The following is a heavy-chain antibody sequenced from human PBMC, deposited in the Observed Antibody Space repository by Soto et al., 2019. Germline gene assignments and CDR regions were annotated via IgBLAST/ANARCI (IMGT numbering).Heavy chain of an antibody. J-gene: IGHJ4*02. CDR2: MNPRSGNT. Sequence: ASVKVSCKASGYTLTSYDINWVRQTTGQGLEWMGWMNPRSGNTGYAQKFQGRVTLTRDTSRSTAYMELSSLRSEDTAVYYCTRVDCSSTDCYGIDNWGQGTVVTVSS. V-gene: IGHV1-8*01. D-gene: IGHD2-2*01. CDR3: TRVDCSSTDCYGIDN. CDR1: GYTLTSYD.